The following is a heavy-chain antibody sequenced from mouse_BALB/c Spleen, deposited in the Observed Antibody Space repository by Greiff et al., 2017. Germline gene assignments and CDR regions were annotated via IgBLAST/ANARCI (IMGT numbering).Heavy chain of an antibody. CDR1: GYTFTDYN. CDR2: IYPYNGGT. CDR3: ARPFYDYDAWFAY. V-gene: IGHV1S29*02. Sequence: VQLKQSGPELVKPGASVKISCKASGYTFTDYNMHWVKQSHGKSLEWIGYIYPYNGGTGYNQKFKSKATLTVDNSSSTAYMELRSLTSEDSAVYYCARPFYDYDAWFAYWGQGTLVTVSA. D-gene: IGHD2-4*01. J-gene: IGHJ3*01.